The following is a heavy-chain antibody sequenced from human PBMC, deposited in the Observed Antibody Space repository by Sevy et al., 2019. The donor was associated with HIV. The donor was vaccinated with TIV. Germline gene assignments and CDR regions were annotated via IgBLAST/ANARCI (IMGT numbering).Heavy chain of an antibody. Sequence: ASVKVSCKVSGYTLTQFSMHWMRQAPGKGLEWMTTFDPEDGDPEDGKTIYAQKFLGRVTMTEDTSTDTAYMELSSLRSDDTAVYYCATTKDYYDSSGYPFDYWGQGTLVTVSS. CDR2: FDPEDGDPEDGKT. D-gene: IGHD3-22*01. J-gene: IGHJ4*02. V-gene: IGHV1-24*01. CDR3: ATTKDYYDSSGYPFDY. CDR1: GYTLTQFS.